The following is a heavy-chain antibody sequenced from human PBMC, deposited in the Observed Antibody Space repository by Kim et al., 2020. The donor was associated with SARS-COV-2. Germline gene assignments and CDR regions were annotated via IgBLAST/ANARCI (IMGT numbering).Heavy chain of an antibody. CDR3: AKASQDSSGYYFLYYFDY. J-gene: IGHJ4*02. D-gene: IGHD3-22*01. Sequence: KGRFTISRDNAKNSLYLRMNSLRAEDTAFYYCAKASQDSSGYYFLYYFDYWGQGTLVTVSS. V-gene: IGHV3-9*01.